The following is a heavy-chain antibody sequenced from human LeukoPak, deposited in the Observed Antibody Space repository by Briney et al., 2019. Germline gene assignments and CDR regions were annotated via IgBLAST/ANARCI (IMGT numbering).Heavy chain of an antibody. Sequence: YPGGSLRLSCAASGFTFSSYAMNWVRQAPGRGLEWVSGFSGSGGTTYCADSVKGRFTTSRDNSKNTLYLQMNSLRAEDTAVYYCANGNRCTSPNCLGYYYFYMDVWGKGTTVTVSS. D-gene: IGHD2-8*01. CDR2: FSGSGGTT. CDR3: ANGNRCTSPNCLGYYYFYMDV. CDR1: GFTFSSYA. V-gene: IGHV3-23*01. J-gene: IGHJ6*03.